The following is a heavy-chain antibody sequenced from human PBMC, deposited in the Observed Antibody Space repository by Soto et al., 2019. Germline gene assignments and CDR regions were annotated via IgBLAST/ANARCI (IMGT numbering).Heavy chain of an antibody. V-gene: IGHV4-30-4*01. Sequence: SETLSLTCTVSGGSISSGDYYWSWIRQPPGKGLEWIGYIYYSRSTYYNPSLKSRVTISVDTSKNQFSLKLSSVTAADTAVYYCARNPRSVVDYYFDYWGQGTLVTVSS. J-gene: IGHJ4*02. CDR2: IYYSRST. D-gene: IGHD2-15*01. CDR1: GGSISSGDYY. CDR3: ARNPRSVVDYYFDY.